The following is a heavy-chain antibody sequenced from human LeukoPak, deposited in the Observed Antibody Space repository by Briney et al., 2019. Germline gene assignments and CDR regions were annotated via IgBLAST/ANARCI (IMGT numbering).Heavy chain of an antibody. CDR2: ITTGRGET. J-gene: IGHJ4*02. CDR3: ARGGKQWRGGNYFDS. CDR1: GYTFTDYA. D-gene: IGHD6-19*01. V-gene: IGHV1-3*03. Sequence: ASVKVSCKASGYTFTDYALHWVRQSPGQSLEWMGWITTGRGETRYSQEFQRRITFTRDTSASTVYMDLSDLRSEDTAVYYCARGGKQWRGGNYFDSWGQGTLVAVSS.